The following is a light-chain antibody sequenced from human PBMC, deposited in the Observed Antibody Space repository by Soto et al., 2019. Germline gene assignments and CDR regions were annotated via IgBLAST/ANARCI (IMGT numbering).Light chain of an antibody. Sequence: DIQMTQSPSTLSASVGDRVTITCRASQSISSWLAWYQQKPGKAPKLLIYKASSLESGVPSRFRGSGSGTEFTLTISSLQPDDFATYYCQQYHSYPPFGGGTKVEIK. CDR2: KAS. V-gene: IGKV1-5*03. CDR3: QQYHSYPP. CDR1: QSISSW. J-gene: IGKJ4*01.